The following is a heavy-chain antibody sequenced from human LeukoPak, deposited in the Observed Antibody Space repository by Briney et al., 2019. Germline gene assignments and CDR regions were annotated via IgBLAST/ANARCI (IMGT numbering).Heavy chain of an antibody. CDR1: GFTFSNYG. D-gene: IGHD3-10*01. J-gene: IGHJ3*02. CDR2: IKQDGSEK. Sequence: PGGSLRLSCAASGFTFSNYGMHWVRQAPGKGLEWVATIKQDGSEKYYVDSVKGRFTISRDNAKNSLYLQMNSLRAEDTAVYYCAREPTHYYGSGSYLGGDAFDIWGQGTMVTVSS. V-gene: IGHV3-7*01. CDR3: AREPTHYYGSGSYLGGDAFDI.